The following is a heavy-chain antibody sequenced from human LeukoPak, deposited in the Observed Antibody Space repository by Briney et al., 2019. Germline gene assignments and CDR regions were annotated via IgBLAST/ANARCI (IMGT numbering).Heavy chain of an antibody. CDR3: AKGEYSSGWYGGWYYMDV. J-gene: IGHJ6*03. Sequence: GGSLRLSCAASGFTFSSYAMSWVRQAPGKGLEWVSAISGSGGSTYYADSVKGRFTISRDNSKNTLYLQMNSLRAEDTAVYYCAKGEYSSGWYGGWYYMDVWGKGTTVTVSS. CDR1: GFTFSSYA. D-gene: IGHD6-19*01. CDR2: ISGSGGST. V-gene: IGHV3-23*01.